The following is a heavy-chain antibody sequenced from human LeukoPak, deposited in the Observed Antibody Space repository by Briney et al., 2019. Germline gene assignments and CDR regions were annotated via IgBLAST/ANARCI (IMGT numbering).Heavy chain of an antibody. V-gene: IGHV1-46*01. Sequence: AASVKVSCKASGYTFTSYYIHWVRQAPGQGLEWMGIIYPGGGSTSYAQKFQGRVTMTKDMSTSTVYMELSSLRSEDTAVYYCARDNDFDYWGQGTLVTVSS. J-gene: IGHJ4*02. CDR3: ARDNDFDY. D-gene: IGHD2-8*01. CDR1: GYTFTSYY. CDR2: IYPGGGST.